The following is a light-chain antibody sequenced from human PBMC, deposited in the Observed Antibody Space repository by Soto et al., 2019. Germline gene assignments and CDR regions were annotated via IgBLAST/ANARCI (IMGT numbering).Light chain of an antibody. J-gene: IGKJ4*01. Sequence: DIQMTQSPSSLSASVGDRVTITCRASQSISSSLNWYQQKPGKAPKLLIYAASNLQSGVPSRFSGSGSGTGFTLTINSLRPEDFATYYCQQSYSTPQAFGGGTKVEIK. CDR2: AAS. V-gene: IGKV1-39*01. CDR1: QSISSS. CDR3: QQSYSTPQA.